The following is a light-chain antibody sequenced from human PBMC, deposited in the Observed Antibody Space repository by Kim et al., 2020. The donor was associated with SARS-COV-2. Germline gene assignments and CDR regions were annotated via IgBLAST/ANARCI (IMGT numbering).Light chain of an antibody. CDR1: SGSIASNY. CDR3: ESYDSSNHWV. CDR2: EDN. J-gene: IGLJ3*02. V-gene: IGLV6-57*04. Sequence: NFMLTQPHSVSDSPGKTVTISCTRSSGSIASNYVQWYQQRPGSAPTTVIYEDNQRPSGLPDRFSGSIDSSSNSASLTISGLKTEDEADYYCESYDSSNHWVFGGGTKLTVL.